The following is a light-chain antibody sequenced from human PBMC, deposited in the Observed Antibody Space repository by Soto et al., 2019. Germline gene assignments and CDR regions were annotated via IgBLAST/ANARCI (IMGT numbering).Light chain of an antibody. CDR2: EDT. CDR1: SGDIGSYNL. V-gene: IGLV2-23*01. J-gene: IGLJ2*01. CDR3: CSYAGSSTLI. Sequence: QSALTQPASVSGSPGQSITISCTGTSGDIGSYNLVSWYQHHPGKAPKLMIYEDTKRPSGVSNRFSGSKSGNTASLTISGLQAEDEGDYYCCSYAGSSTLIFGGGTKLTVL.